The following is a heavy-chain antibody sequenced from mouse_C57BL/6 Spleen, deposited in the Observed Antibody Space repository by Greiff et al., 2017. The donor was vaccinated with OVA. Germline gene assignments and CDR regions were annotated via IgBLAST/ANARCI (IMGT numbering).Heavy chain of an antibody. CDR1: GYTFTSYW. D-gene: IGHD2-4*01. CDR2: INPSNGGT. CDR3: ARRGIYYDYDVYYFDY. V-gene: IGHV1-53*01. Sequence: VKLQQPGPELVKPGASVKLSCKASGYTFTSYWMHWVKQRPGQGLEWIGNINPSNGGTNYNEKFKSKATLTVDKSSSTAYMQLSSLTSEDSAVYYCARRGIYYDYDVYYFDYWGQGTTLTVSS. J-gene: IGHJ2*01.